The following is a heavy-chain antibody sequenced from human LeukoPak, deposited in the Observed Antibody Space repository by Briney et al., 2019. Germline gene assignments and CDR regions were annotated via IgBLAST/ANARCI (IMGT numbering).Heavy chain of an antibody. J-gene: IGHJ4*02. CDR1: GGTFSSYT. Sequence: SVKVSCKASGGTFSSYTISWVRQAPGQGLEWMGRIIPILGIANYAQKFRGRVTITADKSTSTAYMELSSLRSEDTAVYYCARERGVYYDSSGYFDYWGQGTLVTVSS. CDR3: ARERGVYYDSSGYFDY. D-gene: IGHD3-22*01. V-gene: IGHV1-69*04. CDR2: IIPILGIA.